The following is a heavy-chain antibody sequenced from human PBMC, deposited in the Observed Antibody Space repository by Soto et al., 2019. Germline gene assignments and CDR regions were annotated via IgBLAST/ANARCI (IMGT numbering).Heavy chain of an antibody. V-gene: IGHV6-1*01. J-gene: IGHJ5*02. CDR3: AREYSSGWYNWFDP. D-gene: IGHD6-19*01. CDR1: GYSVSSNSAA. Sequence: PSYTLSLPCAISGYSVSSNSAAWNLIRQSPSRGLEWLGRTYYRSKWYNDYAVSVKSRITINPDTSKNQFSLQLNSVTPEDTAVYYCAREYSSGWYNWFDPWGQGTLVTVSS. CDR2: TYYRSKWYN.